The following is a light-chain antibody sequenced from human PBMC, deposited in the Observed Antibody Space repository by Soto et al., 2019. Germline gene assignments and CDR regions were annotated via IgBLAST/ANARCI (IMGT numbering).Light chain of an antibody. Sequence: QSALTQPPSASGSPGQSVTISCTGTSSDVGGYNYVSWYQRHPGKAPKLIIYDVTKRPSGVPDRFSGSKSGDTASLTISGLQSEDEAEYYCCSYAGTHTFVIFGAGTKLTVL. CDR3: CSYAGTHTFVI. J-gene: IGLJ2*01. CDR2: DVT. V-gene: IGLV2-11*01. CDR1: SSDVGGYNY.